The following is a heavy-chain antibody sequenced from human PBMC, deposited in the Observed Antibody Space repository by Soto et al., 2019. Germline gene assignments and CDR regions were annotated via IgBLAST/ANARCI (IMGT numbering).Heavy chain of an antibody. CDR2: IYYSGST. CDR3: AAGVALPPHFYLYFDL. Sequence: QVQLQESGPGLVTPSETLSLTCTVSGGSIIIYYWSWIRQPPGKGLEWIGYIYYSGSTNYNPSLKSRVSLSVGTSKNLFSLKLSSETAADTAGYYCAAGVALPPHFYLYFDLWGRGSMVTVSS. CDR1: GGSIIIYY. D-gene: IGHD7-27*01. J-gene: IGHJ2*01. V-gene: IGHV4-59*01.